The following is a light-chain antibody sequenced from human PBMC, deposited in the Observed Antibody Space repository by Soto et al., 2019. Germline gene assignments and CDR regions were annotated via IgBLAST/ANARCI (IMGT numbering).Light chain of an antibody. CDR2: GAS. CDR1: QSVGSN. V-gene: IGKV3D-15*01. Sequence: EIVMTQSPATLSVSPGERATLSCRASQSVGSNLAWYHQKPGQAPSLLIYGASTREAGIPARFSGSGSGTDFTLTISSLQSEDFAVDYCQQYNNWPITFGQGTQVDIK. J-gene: IGKJ1*01. CDR3: QQYNNWPIT.